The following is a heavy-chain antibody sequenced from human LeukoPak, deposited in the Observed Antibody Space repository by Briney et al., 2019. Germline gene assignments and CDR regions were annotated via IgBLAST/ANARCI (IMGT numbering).Heavy chain of an antibody. Sequence: ASVKVSCKASGYTFSGYYIHWVRQAPGQGLEWMGLIKPDSGDTNYAQNFRGRVTMTRDTSITTAYMELNRLTSDDTAVYYCVRDRPHNWFDPWGQGTLVTVSS. CDR3: VRDRPHNWFDP. V-gene: IGHV1-2*02. CDR1: GYTFSGYY. CDR2: IKPDSGDT. J-gene: IGHJ5*02.